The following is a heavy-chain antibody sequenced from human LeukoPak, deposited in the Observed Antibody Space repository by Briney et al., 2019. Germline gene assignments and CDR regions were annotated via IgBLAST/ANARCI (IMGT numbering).Heavy chain of an antibody. CDR1: GFTFSSFA. J-gene: IGHJ4*02. V-gene: IGHV3-23*01. CDR2: ITANHGAT. CDR3: ARNWRSGYYCDY. D-gene: IGHD3-22*01. Sequence: GGSLRLSCAASGFTFSSFAMTWVRQAPGRGLEWVSSITANHGATYNIDSVKGRFTISRDNSQNTMYLQMNSLRAEDTAVYYCARNWRSGYYCDYWGQGTLVTVSS.